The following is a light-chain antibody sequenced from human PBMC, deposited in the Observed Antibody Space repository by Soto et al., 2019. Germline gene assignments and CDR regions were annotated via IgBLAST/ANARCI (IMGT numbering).Light chain of an antibody. CDR1: RSDFGGYNY. J-gene: IGLJ1*01. Sequence: QSVLTQPPSASGSFGQSVTISCTGTRSDFGGYNYVSWYQQHPGKATKLMIYEVSERPSGVPDRFSGSKSGNTASLTVSELQADDESDYYCSSYSGTNYHYVFGTGTKVTVL. V-gene: IGLV2-8*01. CDR2: EVS. CDR3: SSYSGTNYHYV.